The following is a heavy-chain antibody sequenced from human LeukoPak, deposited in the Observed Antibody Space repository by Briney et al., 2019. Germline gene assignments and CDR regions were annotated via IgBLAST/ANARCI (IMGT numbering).Heavy chain of an antibody. CDR3: VRGSRPVYNLLTGKRYFDY. Sequence: SESLSLTCTVSGGSISSSSYYWGWIRQPPGKGLEWIGSIYYSGSTYYNPSLKSRVTISVDTSKNQFSLKLSSVTAADTAVYYCVRGSRPVYNLLTGKRYFDYWGQGTLLTVSS. V-gene: IGHV4-39*07. CDR2: IYYSGST. CDR1: GGSISSSSYY. J-gene: IGHJ4*02. D-gene: IGHD3-9*01.